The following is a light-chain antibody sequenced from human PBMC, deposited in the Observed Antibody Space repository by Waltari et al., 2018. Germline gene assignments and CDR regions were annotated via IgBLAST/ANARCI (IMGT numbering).Light chain of an antibody. Sequence: DIQMTQSPSTLSASVGDRVTITCRASQSISNWLAWYQQKPGKAPKVLIYKSFSLQSGVTSRFSGSGSETEFTLTISSLQPDDFATYYCQQYNISPYTFGQGTTLEI. J-gene: IGKJ2*01. CDR1: QSISNW. V-gene: IGKV1-5*03. CDR3: QQYNISPYT. CDR2: KSF.